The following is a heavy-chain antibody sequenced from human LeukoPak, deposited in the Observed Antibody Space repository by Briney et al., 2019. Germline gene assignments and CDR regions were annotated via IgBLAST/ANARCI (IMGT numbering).Heavy chain of an antibody. CDR1: GFTFSSYS. CDR3: ARGPGLAMGKGYFDY. CDR2: ISSGSTYI. J-gene: IGHJ4*02. D-gene: IGHD5-18*01. Sequence: PGGSLRLSCTASGFTFSSYSMNWVRQAPGKGLEWVSSISSGSTYIYYADSVKGRFTISRDNSKSTLYLEVNSLRTDDTAVYYCARGPGLAMGKGYFDYCGQGTLVTVSS. V-gene: IGHV3-21*01.